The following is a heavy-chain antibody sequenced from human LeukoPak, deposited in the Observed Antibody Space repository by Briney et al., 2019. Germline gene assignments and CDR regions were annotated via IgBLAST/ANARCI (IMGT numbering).Heavy chain of an antibody. CDR2: IGSSGTTI. Sequence: PGGSLRLSCAASGFTFSSYEMNWVRQAPGKGLEWVSYIGSSGTTIYYADSVKGRFTIYRDNAKNSLYLQMNSLRAEDTAVYYCVGDDYGDYVYWGQGTLVTVSS. V-gene: IGHV3-48*03. D-gene: IGHD4-17*01. J-gene: IGHJ4*02. CDR3: VGDDYGDYVY. CDR1: GFTFSSYE.